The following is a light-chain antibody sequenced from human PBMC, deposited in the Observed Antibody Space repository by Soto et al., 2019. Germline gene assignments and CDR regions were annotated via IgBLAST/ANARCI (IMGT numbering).Light chain of an antibody. CDR2: DVS. J-gene: IGLJ2*01. Sequence: QSALTQPASVSGSPGQSITISFTGTSSDVGGYNYASWYQQHPGKAPNLIIFDVSNRPSGVSNRFSGSKSGNSACLTISGLQAEDEADYYCISYAGSNTPVVLGGGTKLTVL. CDR1: SSDVGGYNY. V-gene: IGLV2-14*01. CDR3: ISYAGSNTPVV.